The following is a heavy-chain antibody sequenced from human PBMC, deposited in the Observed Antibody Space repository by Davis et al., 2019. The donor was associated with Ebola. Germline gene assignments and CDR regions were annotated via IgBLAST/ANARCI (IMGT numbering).Heavy chain of an antibody. V-gene: IGHV1-3*01. CDR1: GYTFTSYA. CDR3: ARLVGEFYFYGMDV. J-gene: IGHJ6*04. D-gene: IGHD3-10*01. Sequence: ASVKVSCKASGYTFTSYAMHWVRQAPGQRLEWMGWINAGNGNTKYSQKFQGRVTITRDTSASTAYMELSSLRSEDTAVYYCARLVGEFYFYGMDVWGKGTTVTVSS. CDR2: INAGNGNT.